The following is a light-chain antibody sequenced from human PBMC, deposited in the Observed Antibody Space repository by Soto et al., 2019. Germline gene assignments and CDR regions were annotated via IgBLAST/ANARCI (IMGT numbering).Light chain of an antibody. Sequence: DIVMTQSPDSLAVSLGERATINCKSSQSVLYTSNNKNYLAGYQQKPGQPPKLLIYWASTRESGVTDRFSGSGSGTDFTLTISSLQAEDVAVYSCQQYYSTPLTFGGGTKVEIK. CDR3: QQYYSTPLT. CDR2: WAS. CDR1: QSVLYTSNNKNY. J-gene: IGKJ4*01. V-gene: IGKV4-1*01.